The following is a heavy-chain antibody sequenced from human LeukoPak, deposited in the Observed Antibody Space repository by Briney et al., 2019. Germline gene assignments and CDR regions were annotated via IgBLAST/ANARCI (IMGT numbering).Heavy chain of an antibody. Sequence: SVKVSCKASGGTFSSYAISWARQAPGQGLEWMGGIIPIFGTANYAQKFQGRVTITTDESTSTAYMELSSLRSEDTAVYYCARDRGHSYGFDYYYYYMDVWGKGTTVTVSS. CDR3: ARDRGHSYGFDYYYYYMDV. V-gene: IGHV1-69*05. D-gene: IGHD5-18*01. J-gene: IGHJ6*03. CDR1: GGTFSSYA. CDR2: IIPIFGTA.